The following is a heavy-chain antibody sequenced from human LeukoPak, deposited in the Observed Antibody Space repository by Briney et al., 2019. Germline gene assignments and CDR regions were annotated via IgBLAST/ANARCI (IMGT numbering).Heavy chain of an antibody. V-gene: IGHV3-33*01. Sequence: GRSLRLSCAASGFTFSSYGMHWVRQAPGKGLEWVAVIWYDGSNKYYADSVKGRFTISRDNSKNTLYLQMNSLRAEDTAVYYCARERVVPAAMRGSSDYYYMDVWGKGTTVTVSS. D-gene: IGHD2-2*01. CDR3: ARERVVPAAMRGSSDYYYMDV. J-gene: IGHJ6*03. CDR2: IWYDGSNK. CDR1: GFTFSSYG.